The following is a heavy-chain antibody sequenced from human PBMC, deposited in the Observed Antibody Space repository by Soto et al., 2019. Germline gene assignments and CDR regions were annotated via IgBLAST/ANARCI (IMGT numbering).Heavy chain of an antibody. J-gene: IGHJ6*02. CDR3: AKDPPFDRPTTYYDFWSGYYKEDYYYYYGMDV. V-gene: IGHV3-33*06. CDR1: GVNCSSDG. CDR2: IWYGGSYK. Sequence: GGSLRLSCAASGVNCSSDGMRWVRQAPGKGLEWVAVIWYGGSYKYYADSVKGRFTISRDNSKNTLYLQMNSLRAEDTAVYYCAKDPPFDRPTTYYDFWSGYYKEDYYYYYGMDVWGQGTTVTVSS. D-gene: IGHD3-3*01.